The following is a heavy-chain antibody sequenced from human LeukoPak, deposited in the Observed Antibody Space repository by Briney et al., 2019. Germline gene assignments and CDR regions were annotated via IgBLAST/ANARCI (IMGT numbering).Heavy chain of an antibody. J-gene: IGHJ4*02. CDR1: GYTFTGYN. CDR3: ARARYYYDSSGYSFDY. Sequence: ASVKVSCKASGYTFTGYNIHWMRQAPGQGLEWMGWINPNSGGTNYAQKFQGRVTMTRDTSISTAYMELSRVRSDDTAVYYCARARYYYDSSGYSFDYWGQGTLVTVSS. CDR2: INPNSGGT. V-gene: IGHV1-2*02. D-gene: IGHD3-22*01.